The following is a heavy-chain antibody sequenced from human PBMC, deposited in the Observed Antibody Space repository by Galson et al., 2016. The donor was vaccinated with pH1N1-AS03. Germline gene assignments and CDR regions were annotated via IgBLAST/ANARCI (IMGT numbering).Heavy chain of an antibody. Sequence: SVKVSCKASGYIFTGFYVHWVRQAPGQGLEWMGWINPNSGVTNYAQKFQAWVTMTRDTSISTAYMELYGLKSDETAVYYCARDPRGPFTSTTCPTAYYFGMDVWGQGTTVIVSS. CDR1: GYIFTGFY. V-gene: IGHV1-2*04. J-gene: IGHJ6*02. D-gene: IGHD2-2*01. CDR2: INPNSGVT. CDR3: ARDPRGPFTSTTCPTAYYFGMDV.